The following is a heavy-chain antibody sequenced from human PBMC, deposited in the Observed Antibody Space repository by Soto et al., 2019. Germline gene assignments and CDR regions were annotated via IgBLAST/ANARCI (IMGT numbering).Heavy chain of an antibody. J-gene: IGHJ4*02. CDR2: ISANDVGT. D-gene: IGHD1-20*01. CDR1: GFTLRNYA. V-gene: IGHV3-23*01. CDR3: AKAKNDYNWDNRPPFDY. Sequence: EVQLLESGGGVVQPGGSLRLSSEASGFTLRNYAMTWIRQAPGKGLEWVSLISANDVGTYYAESVKTRFTISTDQSRNTVYLQMDSLRADDTAIYYCAKAKNDYNWDNRPPFDYWGQGTLVTVSS.